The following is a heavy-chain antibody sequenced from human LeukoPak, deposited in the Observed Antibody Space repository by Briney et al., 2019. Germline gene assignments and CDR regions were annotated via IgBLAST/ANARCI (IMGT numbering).Heavy chain of an antibody. CDR2: IHTSGST. J-gene: IGHJ4*02. D-gene: IGHD5-18*01. Sequence: SETLSLTCTVSGGSISSGSYYWSWIRQPAGKGLEWIGRIHTSGSTNYNPSLKSRVTISVDTSKNQFSLKLSSVTAADTAVYYCARVVKYSYGLDYWGQGTLVTVSS. V-gene: IGHV4-61*02. CDR3: ARVVKYSYGLDY. CDR1: GGSISSGSYY.